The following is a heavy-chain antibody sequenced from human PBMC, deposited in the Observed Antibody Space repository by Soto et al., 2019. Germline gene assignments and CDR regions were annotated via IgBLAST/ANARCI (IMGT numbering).Heavy chain of an antibody. V-gene: IGHV1-69*13. CDR3: ARQKDIVLVPAAIGLNWFGP. Sequence: SVKVSCKASGGTFSSYAISWVRQAPGQGLEWMGGIIPIFGTANYAQKFQGRVTITADESTSTAYMELSSLRSEDTAVYYCARQKDIVLVPAAIGLNWFGPWGQGTPVTVSS. CDR2: IIPIFGTA. J-gene: IGHJ5*02. D-gene: IGHD2-2*01. CDR1: GGTFSSYA.